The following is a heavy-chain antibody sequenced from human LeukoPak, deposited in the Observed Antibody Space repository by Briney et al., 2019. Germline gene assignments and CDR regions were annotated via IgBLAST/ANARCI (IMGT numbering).Heavy chain of an antibody. CDR1: GDSVSSNNVA. J-gene: IGHJ4*02. V-gene: IGHV6-1*01. CDR2: TYYRSKWNN. Sequence: SQTLSLTCAISGDSVSSNNVAWHWIRQSPSRGLECLGRTYYRSKWNNDYAVSVKSRITINPDTSRNQVSLQLSSVTPEDTAVYYCARSYSGHYDYWGQGTLVTVSS. D-gene: IGHD3-22*01. CDR3: ARSYSGHYDY.